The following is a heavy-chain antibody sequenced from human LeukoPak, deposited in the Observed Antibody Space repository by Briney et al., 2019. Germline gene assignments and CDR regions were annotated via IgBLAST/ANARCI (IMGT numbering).Heavy chain of an antibody. CDR3: ARESVSGYYFDY. CDR2: INPTSGGT. CDR1: GYTFTGYY. D-gene: IGHD3-3*01. V-gene: IGHV1-2*02. J-gene: IGHJ4*02. Sequence: GASVKVSFKASGYTFTGYYMHWVRQAPGQGLEWMGYINPTSGGTNYAQRFQGRVTMTRDTSISTAYMELSRLRSDDTAVYYCARESVSGYYFDYWGQGTLVTVSS.